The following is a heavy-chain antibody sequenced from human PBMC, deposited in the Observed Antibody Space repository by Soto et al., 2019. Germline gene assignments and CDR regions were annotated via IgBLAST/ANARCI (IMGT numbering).Heavy chain of an antibody. Sequence: ASVKVSCKASGFTFTSSAVQWVRQARGQRLEWMGWISAYNGNTHYAQKFQGRVTMTTDTSTGTAYMELRSLRSDDTAVYYCARDVPATAAFLWDYWGQGTQVTVSS. V-gene: IGHV1-18*01. CDR1: GFTFTSSA. J-gene: IGHJ4*02. D-gene: IGHD3-3*02. CDR2: ISAYNGNT. CDR3: ARDVPATAAFLWDY.